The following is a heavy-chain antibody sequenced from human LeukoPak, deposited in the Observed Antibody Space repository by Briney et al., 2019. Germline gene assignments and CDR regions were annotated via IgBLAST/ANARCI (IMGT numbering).Heavy chain of an antibody. CDR1: GFTFSSYA. V-gene: IGHV3-23*01. Sequence: GGSLRLSCAASGFTFSSYAMSWVRQAPGKGLEWVSGISGIGGHTYYADSVKGRFSISRDNAKNSLYLQMNSLRAEDTAVYYCAELGITMIGGVWGKGTTVTISS. D-gene: IGHD3-10*02. CDR2: ISGIGGHT. J-gene: IGHJ6*04. CDR3: AELGITMIGGV.